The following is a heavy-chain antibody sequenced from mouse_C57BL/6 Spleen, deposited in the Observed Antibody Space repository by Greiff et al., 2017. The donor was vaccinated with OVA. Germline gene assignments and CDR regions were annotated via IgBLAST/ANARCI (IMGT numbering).Heavy chain of an antibody. CDR3: ARELRLRYFDY. J-gene: IGHJ2*01. Sequence: DVMLVESGGGLVKPGGSLKLSCAASGFTFSSYAMSWVRQTPEKRLEWVATISDGGSYTYYPDNVKGRFTIARDNAKNNLYLQMSHLKSEDTAMYYCARELRLRYFDYWGQGTTLTVSS. D-gene: IGHD3-2*02. CDR1: GFTFSSYA. V-gene: IGHV5-4*01. CDR2: ISDGGSYT.